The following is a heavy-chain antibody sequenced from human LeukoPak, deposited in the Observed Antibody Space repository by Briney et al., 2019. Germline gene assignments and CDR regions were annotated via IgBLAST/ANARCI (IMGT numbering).Heavy chain of an antibody. CDR1: GYTFTGYY. CDR3: ARGYDYGDPTDY. V-gene: IGHV1-2*06. D-gene: IGHD4/OR15-4a*01. CDR2: INPNSGGT. J-gene: IGHJ4*02. Sequence: GASVKVSCKASGYTFTGYYMHWVRLAPGQGHEWMGRINPNSGGTNYAQKFQGRVTMTRDTSTSTAYMELSRLRSDDTAVYYCARGYDYGDPTDYWGQGTLVTVSS.